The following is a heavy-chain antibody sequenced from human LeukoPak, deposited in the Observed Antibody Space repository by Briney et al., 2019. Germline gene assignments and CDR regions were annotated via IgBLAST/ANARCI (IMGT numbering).Heavy chain of an antibody. D-gene: IGHD3-10*01. Sequence: PSETLSLTCTVSGGSISSGDYYWSWIRQPPGKGLEWIGYIYYSGSTYYNPSLKSRVTISVDTSKNQFSLKLSSVTAADTAVYYCARDLGEVGRPGLDYWGQGTLVTVSS. CDR1: GGSISSGDYY. CDR2: IYYSGST. CDR3: ARDLGEVGRPGLDY. J-gene: IGHJ4*02. V-gene: IGHV4-30-4*08.